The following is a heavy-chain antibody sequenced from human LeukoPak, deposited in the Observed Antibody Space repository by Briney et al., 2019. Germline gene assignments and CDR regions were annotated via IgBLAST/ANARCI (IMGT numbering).Heavy chain of an antibody. V-gene: IGHV3-7*05. CDR1: GFTFSSYW. Sequence: QPGGSLRLSCAASGFTFSSYWMSWVRQAPGKGLEWVANIKQDGSEKYYVDSVKGRFTISRDNAKNSLYLQMNSLRAEDTAVYYCARDQRYCSSSSCPWEPFDYWGQGTLVTVS. J-gene: IGHJ4*02. CDR3: ARDQRYCSSSSCPWEPFDY. D-gene: IGHD2-2*01. CDR2: IKQDGSEK.